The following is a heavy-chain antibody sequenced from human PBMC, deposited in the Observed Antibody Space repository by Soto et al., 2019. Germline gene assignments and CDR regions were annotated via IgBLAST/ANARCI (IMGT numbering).Heavy chain of an antibody. CDR2: IYYSGST. J-gene: IGHJ4*02. CDR3: ARHVKRIAASGTFDY. Sequence: SETLSLTCTVSGGSISSYYWSWIRQPPGKGLEWIGYIYYSGSTNYNPSLKSRVTISVDTSKNQFSLKLSSVTAADTAVYYCARHVKRIAASGTFDYWGQGTLVTVPS. D-gene: IGHD6-13*01. CDR1: GGSISSYY. V-gene: IGHV4-59*08.